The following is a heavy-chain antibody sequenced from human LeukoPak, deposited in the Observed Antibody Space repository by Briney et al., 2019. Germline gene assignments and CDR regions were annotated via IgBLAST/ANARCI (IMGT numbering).Heavy chain of an antibody. CDR2: IYSGGST. D-gene: IGHD6-6*01. V-gene: IGHV3-66*02. J-gene: IGHJ4*02. CDR3: AKDFSSSSEVGY. Sequence: GGSLRLSCAASGFTFSDSYMSWVRQAPGKGLQWVSVIYSGGSTYYADSVKGRFTISRDNSKNTLYLQMNSLRAEDTAVYYCAKDFSSSSEVGYWGQGTLVTVSS. CDR1: GFTFSDSY.